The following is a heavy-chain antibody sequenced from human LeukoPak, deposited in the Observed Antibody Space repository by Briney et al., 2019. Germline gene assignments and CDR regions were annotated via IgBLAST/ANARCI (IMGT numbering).Heavy chain of an antibody. CDR1: GYTFTSYD. V-gene: IGHV1-69*05. D-gene: IGHD3-3*01. J-gene: IGHJ4*02. CDR3: ARESRAPNYDFWSGYRYYFDY. Sequence: GASVKVSCKASGYTFTSYDINWVRQATGQGLEWMGRIIPIFGTANYAQKFQGRVTITTDESTSTAYMELSSLRSEDTAVYYCARESRAPNYDFWSGYRYYFDYWGQGTLVTVSS. CDR2: IIPIFGTA.